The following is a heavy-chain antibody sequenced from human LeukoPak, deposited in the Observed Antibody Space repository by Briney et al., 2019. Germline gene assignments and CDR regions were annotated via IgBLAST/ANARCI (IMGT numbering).Heavy chain of an antibody. D-gene: IGHD2-21*02. J-gene: IGHJ4*02. Sequence: SETLSLTCAVSGYSISSGYYWGWIRQPPGKGLEWIGSIFHSGSTYYNPSLKSRVTISVDTSKNQLSLKLSSVTAADTAVYYCARVVVVTAIPIGHFDYWGQGTLLTVSS. CDR1: GYSISSGYY. CDR2: IFHSGST. V-gene: IGHV4-38-2*01. CDR3: ARVVVVTAIPIGHFDY.